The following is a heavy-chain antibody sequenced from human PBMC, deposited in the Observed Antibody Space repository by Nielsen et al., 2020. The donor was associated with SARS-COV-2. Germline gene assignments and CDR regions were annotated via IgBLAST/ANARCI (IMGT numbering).Heavy chain of an antibody. CDR1: GFTVNRNY. V-gene: IGHV3-53*04. J-gene: IGHJ6*02. CDR2: MYAGAST. Sequence: GESLKISCAASGFTVNRNYMSWVRQAPGKGLEWVSLMYAGASTFYADSVKGRFTISRHNAENTVYLQMNSLRTDDTAVYYCARVPLGIAGTTDYYYGMDVWGQGTTVTVSS. CDR3: ARVPLGIAGTTDYYYGMDV. D-gene: IGHD1-20*01.